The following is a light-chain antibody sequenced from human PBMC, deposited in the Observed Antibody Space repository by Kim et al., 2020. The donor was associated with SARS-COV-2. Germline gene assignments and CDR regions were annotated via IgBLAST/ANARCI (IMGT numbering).Light chain of an antibody. V-gene: IGLV4-69*01. CDR2: LDSDGSH. J-gene: IGLJ3*02. Sequence: QPVLTKSPSASASLGASVKLTCTLSSGHSSYAIAWHQQQPEKGPRFLMKLDSDGSHNKGDGIPDRFSGSSSGAERYLTISSLQSEDEADYYCQTWDSGVRLFGGGTQLTVL. CDR1: SGHSSYA. CDR3: QTWDSGVRL.